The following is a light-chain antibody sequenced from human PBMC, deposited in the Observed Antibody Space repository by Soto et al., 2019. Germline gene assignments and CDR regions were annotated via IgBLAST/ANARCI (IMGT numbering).Light chain of an antibody. CDR2: DNH. CDR3: GTWDSSLSAYD. V-gene: IGLV1-51*01. J-gene: IGLJ1*01. CDR1: RSTLGRHS. Sequence: QSLLTQPPSVSAAPGQKVTISCSGSRSTLGRHSVSWYQQVPRTAPKLLIYDNHKRPSGIPDRFSGSKSGTSATLGITGLQTGDEADYYCGTWDSSLSAYDFGTGTKVTVL.